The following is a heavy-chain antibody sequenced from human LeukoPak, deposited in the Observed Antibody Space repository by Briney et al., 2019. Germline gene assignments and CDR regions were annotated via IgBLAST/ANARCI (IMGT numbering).Heavy chain of an antibody. J-gene: IGHJ4*02. CDR1: GGSISSSSYY. CDR2: IYYSGST. D-gene: IGHD3-22*01. V-gene: IGHV4-30-4*01. CDR3: AVGHYYHSSGYLFDS. Sequence: PSETLSLTCTVSGGSISSSSYYWSWIRQPPGKGLEYIGYIYYSGSTYYNPSLKSRITISVDTSKNQFSLKLSSVPAADTAVYYCAVGHYYHSSGYLFDSWGQGTLVTVSS.